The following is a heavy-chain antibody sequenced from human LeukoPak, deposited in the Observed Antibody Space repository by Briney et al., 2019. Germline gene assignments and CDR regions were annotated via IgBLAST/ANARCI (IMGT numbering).Heavy chain of an antibody. V-gene: IGHV4-4*07. D-gene: IGHD3-9*01. J-gene: IGHJ6*02. CDR2: IYTSGST. CDR1: GDSTSNFY. Sequence: PSETLSLTCTVSGDSTSNFYWNWIRQSPGKGLEWIGRIYTSGSTNYNPSLKSRVTMSVDTSKNQFSLKLSSVTAADTAVYYCARDATFDWLSPRDYYYGMDVWGQGTTVTVSS. CDR3: ARDATFDWLSPRDYYYGMDV.